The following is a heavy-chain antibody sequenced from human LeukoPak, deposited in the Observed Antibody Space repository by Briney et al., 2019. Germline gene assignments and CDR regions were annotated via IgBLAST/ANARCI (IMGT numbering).Heavy chain of an antibody. Sequence: GGSLRLSCAAPGFTFSSYGMHWVRQAPGKGLEWVAVISYDGSNKYYADSVKGRFTISRDNSKNTLYLQMNSLRAEDTAVYYCAKDYLYGDSAIDYWGQGTLVTVSS. CDR1: GFTFSSYG. D-gene: IGHD4-17*01. J-gene: IGHJ4*02. CDR2: ISYDGSNK. V-gene: IGHV3-30*18. CDR3: AKDYLYGDSAIDY.